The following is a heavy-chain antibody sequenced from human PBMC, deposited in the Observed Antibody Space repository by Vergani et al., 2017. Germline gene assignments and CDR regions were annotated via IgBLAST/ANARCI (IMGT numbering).Heavy chain of an antibody. CDR3: ARGRGQLVQYYYYMDV. D-gene: IGHD6-6*01. CDR2: IYDSGDT. V-gene: IGHV4-59*12. Sequence: QVPLQESGPGLVKPSDTLSLTCRVSGDSMNTYYWTWIRQPPGKVLEWIGYIYDSGDTKYNPSLKSRVTMSLDTSKNQFSLKLSSVTPADTAVYYCARGRGQLVQYYYYMDVWGKGTTVTVSS. CDR1: GDSMNTYY. J-gene: IGHJ6*03.